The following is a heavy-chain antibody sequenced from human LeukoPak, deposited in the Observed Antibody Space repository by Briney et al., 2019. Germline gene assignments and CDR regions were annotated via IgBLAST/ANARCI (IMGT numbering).Heavy chain of an antibody. V-gene: IGHV3-74*01. CDR3: ARAWGLWFGDYNWFDP. D-gene: IGHD3-10*01. CDR2: INTDASII. Sequence: GGSLRLSCVASGFTFWTKWMHWVRQAPGKGLEWVSRINTDASIINYADSVKGRFTISRDNSKNTLYLQMNSLRAEDTAVYYCARAWGLWFGDYNWFDPWGQGTLVTVSS. CDR1: GFTFWTKW. J-gene: IGHJ5*02.